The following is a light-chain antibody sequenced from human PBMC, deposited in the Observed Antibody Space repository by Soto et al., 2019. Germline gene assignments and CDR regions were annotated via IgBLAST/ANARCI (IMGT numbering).Light chain of an antibody. Sequence: QSALTQPASVSGSPGQSITISCTGTSSDVGSYNLVSWYQQHPGKAPKLMIYEVSKRPSGVSNRFSGSKSGNTASLTISGLQAEDVADYYCCSYAGSSTFLFGTGTKVTVL. CDR2: EVS. CDR1: SSDVGSYNL. J-gene: IGLJ1*01. CDR3: CSYAGSSTFL. V-gene: IGLV2-23*02.